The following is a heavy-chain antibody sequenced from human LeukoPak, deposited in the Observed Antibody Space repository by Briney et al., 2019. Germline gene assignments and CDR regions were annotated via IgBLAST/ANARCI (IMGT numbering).Heavy chain of an antibody. D-gene: IGHD6-19*01. CDR2: ISSSSSYI. Sequence: PGGSLRLSCAASGFTFSSYSMSWVRQAPGKGLEWVSSISSSSSYIYYADSVKGRFTISRDNAKNSLYLQMNSLRAEDTAVYYCARGYSSGWYPPDYWGQGTLVTVSS. J-gene: IGHJ4*02. CDR3: ARGYSSGWYPPDY. CDR1: GFTFSSYS. V-gene: IGHV3-21*01.